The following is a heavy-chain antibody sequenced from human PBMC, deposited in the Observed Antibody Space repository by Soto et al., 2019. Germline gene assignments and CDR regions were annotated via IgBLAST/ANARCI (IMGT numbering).Heavy chain of an antibody. V-gene: IGHV1-2*04. D-gene: IGHD5-18*01. CDR1: GYTFTSYD. Sequence: ASVKVSCKASGYTFTSYDINWVRQATGQGLEWMGWMNPNSGGTNYAQKFQGWVTMTRNTSISTAYMELSRLRSDDTAVYYCASSSGYSYGPIDYWGQGTLVTVSS. CDR3: ASSSGYSYGPIDY. J-gene: IGHJ4*02. CDR2: MNPNSGGT.